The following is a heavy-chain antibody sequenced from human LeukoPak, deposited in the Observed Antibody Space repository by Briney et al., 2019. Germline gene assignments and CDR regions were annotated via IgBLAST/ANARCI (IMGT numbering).Heavy chain of an antibody. CDR3: TRESRPFCPFAF. J-gene: IGHJ4*02. Sequence: PSETLSLTCGVSGGSIDITNYWGWVRQAPGKGLEWIGDISHDGTRNYNPSLRSRVAMSFDRANNYFSLSLTAVTAADTALYYCTRESRPFCPFAFWGQGVMVTVSS. CDR2: ISHDGTR. CDR1: GGSIDITNY. D-gene: IGHD2-2*01. V-gene: IGHV4-4*02.